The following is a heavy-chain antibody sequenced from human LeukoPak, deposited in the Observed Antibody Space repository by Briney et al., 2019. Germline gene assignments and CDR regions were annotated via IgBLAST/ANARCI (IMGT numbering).Heavy chain of an antibody. J-gene: IGHJ5*02. V-gene: IGHV5-51*01. Sequence: GASLKISCKGSGYSFTSYWIGWVRQMPGKGLEWMGIIYPGDSDTRYSPSFQGQVTISADKSISTAYLQWSSLKASDTAMYYCARRERYYDSSGYYYDWFDPWGQGTLVTVSS. CDR2: IYPGDSDT. D-gene: IGHD3-22*01. CDR3: ARRERYYDSSGYYYDWFDP. CDR1: GYSFTSYW.